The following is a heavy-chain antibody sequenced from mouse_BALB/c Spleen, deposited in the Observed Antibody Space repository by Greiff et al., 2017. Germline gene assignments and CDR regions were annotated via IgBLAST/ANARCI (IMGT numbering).Heavy chain of an antibody. Sequence: VQLQQSGPQLVRPGASVKISCKASGYSFTSYWMHWVKQRPGQGLEWIGVINPGSGGTNYNEKFKGKATLTADKSSSTAYMQLSSLTSDDSAVYFCAREGATVVATEGYFDYWGQGTTLTVSS. CDR2: INPGSGGT. CDR3: AREGATVVATEGYFDY. D-gene: IGHD1-1*01. CDR1: GYSFTSYW. J-gene: IGHJ2*01. V-gene: IGHV1-54*01.